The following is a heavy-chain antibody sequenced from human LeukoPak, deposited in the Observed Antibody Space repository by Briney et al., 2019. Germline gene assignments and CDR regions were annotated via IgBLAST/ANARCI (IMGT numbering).Heavy chain of an antibody. D-gene: IGHD6-13*01. V-gene: IGHV1-24*01. CDR2: FDPEDSET. CDR3: ARARAHSSSWYYNYYMDV. CDR1: GHTLTELS. Sequence: ASVKVSCKVSGHTLTELSMHWVRQAPGKGPEWMGGFDPEDSETFYAQKFQGRVTITRNTSISTAYMELSSLRSEDTAVYYCARARAHSSSWYYNYYMDVWGKGTTVTVSS. J-gene: IGHJ6*03.